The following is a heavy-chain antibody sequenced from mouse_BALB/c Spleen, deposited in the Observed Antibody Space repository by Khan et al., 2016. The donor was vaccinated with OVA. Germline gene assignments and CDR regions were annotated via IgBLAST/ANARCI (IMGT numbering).Heavy chain of an antibody. D-gene: IGHD2-14*01. Sequence: QIQLVQSGPELKKPGETVRISCKASGYTFTTAGIQWVQQMPGKGLKWIGWINTHSGVPKYAEDFTGRFAFSLEISVSTAYLQITNLKNEDTATYFCEGGGAAYYRNDGGAMEYWGQGTSVTVSS. CDR2: INTHSGVP. J-gene: IGHJ4*01. V-gene: IGHV9-4*02. CDR3: EGGGAAYYRNDGGAMEY. CDR1: GYTFTTAG.